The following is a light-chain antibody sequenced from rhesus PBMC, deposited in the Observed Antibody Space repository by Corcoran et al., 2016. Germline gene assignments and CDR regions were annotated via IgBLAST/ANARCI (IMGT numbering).Light chain of an antibody. CDR2: EVS. V-gene: IGLV2S7*01. CDR1: SSDVGNYNY. CDR3: CSYTTSNTVL. J-gene: IGLJ6*01. Sequence: QSAPTQPHSVSGSPGQSVTISCTGTSSDVGNYNYVSWYQQHPDKVPKLIIYEVSKRPSGVSERFSGSRSANTASLTISGRQAEDEADYYCCSYTTSNTVLFGSGTKLTVL.